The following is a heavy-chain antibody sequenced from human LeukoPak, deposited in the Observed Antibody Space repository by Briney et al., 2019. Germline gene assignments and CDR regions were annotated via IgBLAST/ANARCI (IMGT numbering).Heavy chain of an antibody. CDR1: GFTVSSNY. Sequence: GGSLRLSCAASGFTVSSNYMSWVRPAPGRGLEWVSVIYSGGSTYYADSVKGRFTISRDNSKNTLYLQMNSLRAEDTAVYYCARGSTAAAGTDYWGQGTLVTVSS. D-gene: IGHD6-13*01. CDR2: IYSGGST. CDR3: ARGSTAAAGTDY. J-gene: IGHJ4*02. V-gene: IGHV3-53*01.